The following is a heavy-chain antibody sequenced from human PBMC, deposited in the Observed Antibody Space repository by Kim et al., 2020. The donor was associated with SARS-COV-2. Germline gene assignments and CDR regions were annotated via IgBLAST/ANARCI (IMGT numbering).Heavy chain of an antibody. J-gene: IGHJ4*02. D-gene: IGHD1-26*01. Sequence: GGSLRLSCAASGFTFSSYEMNWARQASGKGLEWLSYISSSASTIFYADSVKGRFTISRDNAKNSLYLQMNSLRSEDTAVYYCARERGGRLDWGQGTLVTV. CDR1: GFTFSSYE. CDR2: ISSSASTI. V-gene: IGHV3-48*03. CDR3: ARERGGRLD.